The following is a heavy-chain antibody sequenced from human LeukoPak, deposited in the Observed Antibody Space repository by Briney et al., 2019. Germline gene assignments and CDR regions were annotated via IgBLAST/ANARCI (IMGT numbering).Heavy chain of an antibody. CDR3: ARDSILWFGELPSDY. J-gene: IGHJ4*02. D-gene: IGHD3-10*01. Sequence: PGGSLRLSCAASGFTFSSYSMNWVRQAPGKGLEWVSSISSSSSYIYYADSVKGRFTIPRDNAKNSLYLQMNSLRAEDTAVYYCARDSILWFGELPSDYWGQGTLVTVSS. CDR2: ISSSSSYI. CDR1: GFTFSSYS. V-gene: IGHV3-21*01.